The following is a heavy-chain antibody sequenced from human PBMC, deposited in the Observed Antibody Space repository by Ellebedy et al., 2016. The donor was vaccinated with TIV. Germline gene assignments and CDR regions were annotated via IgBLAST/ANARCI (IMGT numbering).Heavy chain of an antibody. V-gene: IGHV4-59*01. CDR3: ARERMGKGSGSYGRFDP. CDR1: GGSISNYY. D-gene: IGHD3-10*01. J-gene: IGHJ5*02. Sequence: MPSETLSLTCTVSGGSISNYYWSWIRQPPGKGLEWIGYIYYSGTTNYNPSLKSRVTISVDTSKNQFSLKLTSVTAADTAVYYCARERMGKGSGSYGRFDPWGQGTLVTASS. CDR2: IYYSGTT.